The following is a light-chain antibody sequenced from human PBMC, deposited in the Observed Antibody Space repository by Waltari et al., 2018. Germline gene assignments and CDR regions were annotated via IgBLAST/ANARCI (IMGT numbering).Light chain of an antibody. V-gene: IGKV1-39*01. CDR3: QQNYNTPRT. CDR2: AAT. J-gene: IGKJ1*01. CDR1: QSISRH. Sequence: DIQMNQSPSSLSASVGDRVTITCRASQSISRHLSWYQQQPGEAPKLLIYAATTLHSGVPIRFSGSGSGTDFSLTISGLQPEDLATYYCQQNYNTPRTFGQGTKVEIK.